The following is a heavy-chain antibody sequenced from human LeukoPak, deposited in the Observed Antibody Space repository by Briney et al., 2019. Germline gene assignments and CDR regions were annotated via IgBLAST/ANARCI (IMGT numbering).Heavy chain of an antibody. J-gene: IGHJ4*02. D-gene: IGHD3-16*01. CDR2: ISGSGGST. Sequence: GGSLRLSCAASGFTFSSYAMSWVRQAPGKGLEWVSAISGSGGSTYYADSVKGRFTISRDNSKNTLYLQMNSLRAEDTAVYYCAKDPSWGRPQPAHFDYWGQGTLVTVSS. CDR1: GFTFSSYA. CDR3: AKDPSWGRPQPAHFDY. V-gene: IGHV3-23*01.